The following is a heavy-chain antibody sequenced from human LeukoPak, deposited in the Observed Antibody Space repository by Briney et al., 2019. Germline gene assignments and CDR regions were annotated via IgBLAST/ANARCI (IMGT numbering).Heavy chain of an antibody. CDR2: VYNSGTT. V-gene: IGHV4-59*04. J-gene: IGHJ5*02. CDR1: GGSISSYY. D-gene: IGHD6-13*01. Sequence: SETLSLTCTVSGGSISSYYWSWIRQPPGKGLEWIGSVYNSGTTYYNSSLKSRVTVSVDTSKNQFSLKLSSVTAADTAVYYCAREQLVLRWFDPWGQGTLVTVSS. CDR3: AREQLVLRWFDP.